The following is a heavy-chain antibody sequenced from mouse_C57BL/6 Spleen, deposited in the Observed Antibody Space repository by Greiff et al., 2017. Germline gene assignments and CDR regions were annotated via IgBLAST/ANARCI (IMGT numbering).Heavy chain of an antibody. D-gene: IGHD2-4*01. J-gene: IGHJ3*01. CDR3: ARAPYDYDIAY. V-gene: IGHV1-9*01. CDR1: GYTFTGYW. Sequence: QVQLQQSGAELMKPGASVKLSCKATGYTFTGYWIEWVKQRPGHGLEWIGEILPGSGSTNYNEKLKGKATFTADTSSNTAYMQISSLTTEDSAIYYGARAPYDYDIAYWGQGTLVTVSA. CDR2: ILPGSGST.